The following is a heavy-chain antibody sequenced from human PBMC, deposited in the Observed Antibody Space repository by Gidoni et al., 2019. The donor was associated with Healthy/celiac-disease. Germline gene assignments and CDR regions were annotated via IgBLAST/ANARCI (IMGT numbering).Heavy chain of an antibody. Sequence: QFQLVQSGAEVPTPGASVKVSCKVSGYTLTDLSLHWVRQAPGKGLEWMGGFDHEDGETIYEQKLQGRVNMTEETSTDTAYMELSSLRSEDTDVYYCATRGFDYIWGSYPRGDWFDPWGQGTLVTVSS. CDR1: GYTLTDLS. J-gene: IGHJ5*02. D-gene: IGHD3-16*02. V-gene: IGHV1-24*01. CDR2: FDHEDGET. CDR3: ATRGFDYIWGSYPRGDWFDP.